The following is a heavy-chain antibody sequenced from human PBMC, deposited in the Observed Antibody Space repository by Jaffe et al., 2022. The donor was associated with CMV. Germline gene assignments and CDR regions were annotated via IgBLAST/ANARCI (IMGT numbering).Heavy chain of an antibody. CDR3: AKGHEYYDFWSGYHYFDY. CDR2: ISGSGGST. J-gene: IGHJ4*02. Sequence: EVQLVESGGGLVQPGGSLRLSCAASGFTFSSYAMSWVRQAPGKGLEWVSAISGSGGSTYYADSVKGRFTISRDNSKNTLYLQMNSLRAEDTAVYYCAKGHEYYDFWSGYHYFDYWGQGTLVTVSS. CDR1: GFTFSSYA. D-gene: IGHD3-3*01. V-gene: IGHV3-23*04.